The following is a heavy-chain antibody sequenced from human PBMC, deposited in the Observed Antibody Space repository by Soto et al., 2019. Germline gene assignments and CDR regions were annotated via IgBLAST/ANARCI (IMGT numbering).Heavy chain of an antibody. Sequence: GGSLRLSCAASGFTFSSYGMHWVRQAPGKGLEWVAVISYDGSNKYYADSVKGRFTISRDNSKNTLYLQMNSLRAEDTAVYYCAKGQWLDEYYFDYWGQGTLVTVSS. CDR3: AKGQWLDEYYFDY. CDR1: GFTFSSYG. J-gene: IGHJ4*02. D-gene: IGHD6-19*01. CDR2: ISYDGSNK. V-gene: IGHV3-30*18.